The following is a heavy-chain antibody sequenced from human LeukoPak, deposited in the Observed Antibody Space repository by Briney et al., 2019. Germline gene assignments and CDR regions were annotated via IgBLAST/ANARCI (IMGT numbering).Heavy chain of an antibody. D-gene: IGHD3-22*01. J-gene: IGHJ4*02. Sequence: SETLSLTCTVSGGSISSYYWSWIRQPPGKGLEWIGYIYYSGSTNYNPSLKSRVTISVDMSKNQFSLKLSSVTAADTAVYYCARHAPTTNTYYYDSSGYYFTSYYFDYWGQGTLVTVSS. CDR2: IYYSGST. CDR3: ARHAPTTNTYYYDSSGYYFTSYYFDY. V-gene: IGHV4-59*08. CDR1: GGSISSYY.